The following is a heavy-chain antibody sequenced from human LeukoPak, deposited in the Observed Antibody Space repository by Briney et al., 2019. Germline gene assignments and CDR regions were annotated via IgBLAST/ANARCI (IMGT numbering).Heavy chain of an antibody. CDR2: IIPIFGTA. Sequence: GASVKVSCKASGGTFSSYAISWVRQAPGQGLEWMGGIIPIFGTANYAQKFQGRVTITADESTSTAYMELSSLRSEDTAVYYCARDNLHYGDYQSDYWGQGTLVTVSS. V-gene: IGHV1-69*13. CDR3: ARDNLHYGDYQSDY. D-gene: IGHD4-17*01. J-gene: IGHJ4*02. CDR1: GGTFSSYA.